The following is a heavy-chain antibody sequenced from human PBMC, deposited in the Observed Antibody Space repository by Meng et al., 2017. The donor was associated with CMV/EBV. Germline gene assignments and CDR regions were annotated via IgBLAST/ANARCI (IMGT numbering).Heavy chain of an antibody. Sequence: QVQLPRWGAGLLKPSEPRSLTCAVYGGSFSGYYWSWIRQPPGKGLEWIGEINHSGSTNYNPSLKSRVTISVDTSKNQFSLKLSSVTAADTAVYYCARVWDSGWDYWGQGTLVTVSS. CDR1: GGSFSGYY. D-gene: IGHD3-22*01. CDR2: INHSGST. J-gene: IGHJ4*02. CDR3: ARVWDSGWDY. V-gene: IGHV4-34*01.